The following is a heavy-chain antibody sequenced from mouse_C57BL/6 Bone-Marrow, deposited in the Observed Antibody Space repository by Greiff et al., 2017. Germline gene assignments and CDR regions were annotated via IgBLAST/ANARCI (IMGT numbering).Heavy chain of an antibody. Sequence: QVQLKESGAELARPGASVKLSCKASGYTFTSYGISWVKQRTGQGLEWIGEIYPRSGNTYYNEKFKGKATLTADKSSSTAYMELRSLTSEDSAVYFCARRLITTVVVDYWGQGTTLTVSS. CDR1: GYTFTSYG. J-gene: IGHJ2*01. CDR3: ARRLITTVVVDY. V-gene: IGHV1-81*01. D-gene: IGHD1-1*01. CDR2: IYPRSGNT.